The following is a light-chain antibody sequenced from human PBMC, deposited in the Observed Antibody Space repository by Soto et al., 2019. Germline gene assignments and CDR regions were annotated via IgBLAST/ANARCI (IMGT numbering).Light chain of an antibody. J-gene: IGKJ1*01. CDR2: AIS. CDR1: QAIRND. CDR3: LQDNNYSRT. V-gene: IGKV1-6*01. Sequence: AIQMTQSPSSLSASVGDRVTITCRASQAIRNDLGWYQQKPGKAPRLLIYAISSLHSGVPSRFSGSGSGTDFTLTISSLQTEDFVIYCCLQDNNYSRTFAQGTTVDMK.